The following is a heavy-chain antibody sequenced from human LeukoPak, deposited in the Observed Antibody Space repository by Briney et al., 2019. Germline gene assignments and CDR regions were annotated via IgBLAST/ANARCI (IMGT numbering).Heavy chain of an antibody. CDR3: ARGRGYTDPFDY. D-gene: IGHD5-18*01. Sequence: GGSLRLSCEVSEFAVTGHYMSWVRQAPGKGLEWVSLIYSGGDTYYADSVKGRFTISRDSSKNTLYLQMNSLRAEDTAVYYCARGRGYTDPFDYWGQGTLVTASS. CDR2: IYSGGDT. CDR1: EFAVTGHY. J-gene: IGHJ4*02. V-gene: IGHV3-66*01.